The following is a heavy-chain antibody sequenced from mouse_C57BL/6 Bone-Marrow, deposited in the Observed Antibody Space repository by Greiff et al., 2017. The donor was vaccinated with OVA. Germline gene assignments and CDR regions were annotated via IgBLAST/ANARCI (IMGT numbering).Heavy chain of an antibody. D-gene: IGHD2-3*01. V-gene: IGHV1-78*01. J-gene: IGHJ2*01. CDR3: ARRGLVYDNDY. CDR1: GYTFTAHT. Sequence: QVQLQQSDAELVKPGASVKISCKVSGYTFTAHTIHWMKQRPEPGLAWIGYFYPRDGSPKSHEKFKGKATLTADKSSSTDYMQLNSLTSEDSAVDFCARRGLVYDNDYWGQGTTLTVSS. CDR2: FYPRDGSP.